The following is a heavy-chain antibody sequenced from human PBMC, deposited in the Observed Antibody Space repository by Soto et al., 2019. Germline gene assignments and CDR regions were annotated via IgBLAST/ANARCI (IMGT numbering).Heavy chain of an antibody. D-gene: IGHD2-21*01. CDR2: IYYSGST. CDR3: ASQDICGGTWVFGFDN. J-gene: IGHJ4*02. Sequence: SETLSLTCTVSGRSISSYYWSWIRQPPGKGLEWIGYIYYSGSTNYNPSLKSRVTISVDTSKNQFSLKLSSVTAADTAVYYCASQDICGGTWVFGFDNWGQGTLLTVSS. V-gene: IGHV4-59*01. CDR1: GRSISSYY.